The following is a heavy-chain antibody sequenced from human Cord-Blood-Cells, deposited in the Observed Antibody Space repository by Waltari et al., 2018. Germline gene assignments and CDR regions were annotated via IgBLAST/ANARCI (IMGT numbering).Heavy chain of an antibody. Sequence: EVQLVQSGAEVKKPGESLKISCKGSGYSFTSYWIGWVRQMPGKGLEWVGIIYPGDSDTRYSPSFQGQVTISADKSISTAYLQWSSRKASDTAMYYCARHEGDEYSSSFAFDIWGQGTMVTVSS. V-gene: IGHV5-51*01. J-gene: IGHJ3*02. D-gene: IGHD6-6*01. CDR2: IYPGDSDT. CDR3: ARHEGDEYSSSFAFDI. CDR1: GYSFTSYW.